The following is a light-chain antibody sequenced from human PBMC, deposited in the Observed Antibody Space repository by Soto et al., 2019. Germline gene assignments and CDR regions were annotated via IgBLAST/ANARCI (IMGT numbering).Light chain of an antibody. J-gene: IGKJ4*01. CDR3: QQYGSSPPLT. V-gene: IGKV3-20*01. Sequence: EIVLTQSPGTLSLSPGERATLSCRASQSVSSSYLAWYQQKPGQAPRLLIYGASSRATGIPDRFSGSGSGTAVTLTISRLEPEDVSVDYCQQYGSSPPLTFGGGTKVEIK. CDR2: GAS. CDR1: QSVSSSY.